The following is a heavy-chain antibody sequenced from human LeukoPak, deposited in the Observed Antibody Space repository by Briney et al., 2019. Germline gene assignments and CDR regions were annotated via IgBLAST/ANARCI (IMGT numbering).Heavy chain of an antibody. V-gene: IGHV3-21*01. CDR2: ISSSSSYI. CDR3: ARDLISMIRGVSSLDP. CDR1: GFTFSDYA. Sequence: GGSLRLSCAASGFTFSDYAMNWVRQAPGKGLEWVSSISSSSSYIYYADSVKGRFTISRDNAKNSLYLQMNSLRAEDTAVYYCARDLISMIRGVSSLDPWGQGTLVTVSS. D-gene: IGHD3-10*01. J-gene: IGHJ5*02.